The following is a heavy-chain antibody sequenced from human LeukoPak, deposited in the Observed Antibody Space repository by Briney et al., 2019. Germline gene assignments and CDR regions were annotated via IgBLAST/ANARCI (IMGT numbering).Heavy chain of an antibody. J-gene: IGHJ6*02. V-gene: IGHV3-30-3*01. CDR3: ARDDADIYYYGMDV. CDR2: ISYDGSNK. Sequence: GRSLRLSCAASGFTFSSYAMHWVRQAPGKGLAWVAVISYDGSNKYYADSVKGRFTISRDNSKNTLYLQMNSLRAEDTAVYYCARDDADIYYYGMDVWGQGTTVTVSS. CDR1: GFTFSSYA.